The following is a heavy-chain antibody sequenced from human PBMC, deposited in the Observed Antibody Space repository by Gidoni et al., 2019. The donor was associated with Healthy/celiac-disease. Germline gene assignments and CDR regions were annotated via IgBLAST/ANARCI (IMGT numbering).Heavy chain of an antibody. V-gene: IGHV3-23*01. Sequence: EVQLLESGGGVVQRGGSLRLSGAASGFTFSSDAMSWVLHAPGKGMEWFSAISGSGGSTYYSASLKGRFTISRDNSKNTLYLQMTSLSAEDTAVYYCANDGNYYGSGSYDSWFDPWGQGTLVTVSS. CDR3: ANDGNYYGSGSYDSWFDP. D-gene: IGHD3-10*01. J-gene: IGHJ5*02. CDR2: ISGSGGST. CDR1: GFTFSSDA.